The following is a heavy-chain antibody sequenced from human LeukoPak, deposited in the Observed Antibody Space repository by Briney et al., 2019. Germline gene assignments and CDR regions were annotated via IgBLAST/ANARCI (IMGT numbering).Heavy chain of an antibody. CDR1: GFTFSSYS. CDR2: ISGSGGST. J-gene: IGHJ4*02. V-gene: IGHV3-23*01. Sequence: GGSLRLSCAASGFTFSSYSMNWVRQAPGKGLEWVSAISGSGGSTYYADSVKGRFTISRDNSKNTLYLQMNSLRAEDTAVYYCAKDRMIDYFDYWGQGTLVTVSS. D-gene: IGHD3-16*01. CDR3: AKDRMIDYFDY.